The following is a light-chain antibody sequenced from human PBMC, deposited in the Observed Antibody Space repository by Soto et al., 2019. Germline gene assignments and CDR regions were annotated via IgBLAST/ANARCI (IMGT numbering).Light chain of an antibody. V-gene: IGKV3-20*01. Sequence: GPLFLCPGERATQCRRVCHLVSTNYLAWFQQTLSQPPKLLIYAASSRPTGIPDRFSRTAYGTEFTLTISSLEPEDSPLYYSLLYATLPRTFGQGT. CDR3: LLYATLPRT. CDR1: HLVSTNY. J-gene: IGKJ5*01. CDR2: AAS.